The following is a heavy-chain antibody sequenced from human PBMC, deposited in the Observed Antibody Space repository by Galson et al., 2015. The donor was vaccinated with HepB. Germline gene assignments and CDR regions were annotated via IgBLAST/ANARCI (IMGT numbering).Heavy chain of an antibody. CDR2: IYWDDDK. D-gene: IGHD5-12*01. CDR3: AHSPGEWLRSLGMNYYYYYMDV. Sequence: PALVKPTQTLTLTCTFSGFSLSTSGVGVGWIRQPPGKALEWLALIYWDDDKRYSPSLKSRLTITKDTSKNQVVLTMTNMDPVDTATYYCAHSPGEWLRSLGMNYYYYYMDVWGKGTTVTVSS. J-gene: IGHJ6*03. CDR1: GFSLSTSGVG. V-gene: IGHV2-5*02.